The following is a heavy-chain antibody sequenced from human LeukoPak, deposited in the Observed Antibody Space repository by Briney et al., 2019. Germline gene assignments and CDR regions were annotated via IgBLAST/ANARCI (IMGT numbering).Heavy chain of an antibody. Sequence: ASVTVSCTASGYTFTSYDINWVRQATGQGLEWMGWMNPNSGNTGYAQKFQGRVTMTRNTSISTAYMELSSLRSEDTAVYYCARVSCGGGSCYSGENWFDPWGQGTLVTVSS. V-gene: IGHV1-8*01. CDR3: ARVSCGGGSCYSGENWFDP. J-gene: IGHJ5*02. CDR2: MNPNSGNT. CDR1: GYTFTSYD. D-gene: IGHD2-15*01.